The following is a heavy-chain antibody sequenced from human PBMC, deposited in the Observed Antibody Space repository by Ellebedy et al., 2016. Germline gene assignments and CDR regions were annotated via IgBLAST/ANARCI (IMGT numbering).Heavy chain of an antibody. J-gene: IGHJ4*02. D-gene: IGHD6-6*01. CDR3: ARVADMEQLVLHF. Sequence: SQTLSLTXXVYGGSFRGYYWSWIRQPPGKGLEWIGEINHSGSTNYNPSLKSRVTISVDTSKNQFSLKLSSVTAADTAVYYCARVADMEQLVLHFWGQGTLVTVSS. CDR1: GGSFRGYY. CDR2: INHSGST. V-gene: IGHV4-34*01.